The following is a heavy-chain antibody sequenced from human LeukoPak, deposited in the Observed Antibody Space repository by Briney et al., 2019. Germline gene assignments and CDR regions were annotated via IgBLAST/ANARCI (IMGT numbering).Heavy chain of an antibody. CDR3: ARGFDSSGYWFDP. J-gene: IGHJ5*02. D-gene: IGHD6-19*01. CDR1: GYTLTSYA. CDR2: INAGNGNT. V-gene: IGHV1-3*01. Sequence: ASVKVSCKASGYTLTSYAMHWVRQAPGQRLEWMRWINAGNGNTKYSQKFQGRVIITWDTSASTAYMELSSLRSEDTAVYYCARGFDSSGYWFDPWGQGTLVTVSS.